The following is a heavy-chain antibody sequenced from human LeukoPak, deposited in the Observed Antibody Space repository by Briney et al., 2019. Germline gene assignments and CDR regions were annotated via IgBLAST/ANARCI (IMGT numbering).Heavy chain of an antibody. CDR1: GFTFSDYY. J-gene: IGHJ6*02. D-gene: IGHD3-3*01. V-gene: IGHV3-11*01. Sequence: GGSLRLSCAASGFTFSDYYMSWIRQAPGKGLEWVSYISSSGSTIYYADSVKGRFTISGDNAKNSLYLQMNSLRAEDTAVYYCARVLQYPDYYYYGMDVWGQGTTVTVSS. CDR2: ISSSGSTI. CDR3: ARVLQYPDYYYYGMDV.